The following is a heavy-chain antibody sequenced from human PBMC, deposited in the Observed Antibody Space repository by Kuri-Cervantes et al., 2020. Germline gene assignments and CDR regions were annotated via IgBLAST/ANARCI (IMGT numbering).Heavy chain of an antibody. CDR1: GGSFSGYY. CDR3: ARGDGSGSSRVSFDF. CDR2: IYYSVST. Sequence: SETLSLTCAVYGGSFSGYYWSWIRQPPGKGLEWIGYIYYSVSTNYNPSLKSRVTISVDTSKNQFSLKLSSVTAADTAVYYCARGDGSGSSRVSFDFWGQGTMVTVSS. J-gene: IGHJ3*01. D-gene: IGHD1-26*01. V-gene: IGHV4-59*01.